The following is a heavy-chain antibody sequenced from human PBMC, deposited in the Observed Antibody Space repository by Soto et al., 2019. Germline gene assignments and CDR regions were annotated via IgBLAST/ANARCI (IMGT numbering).Heavy chain of an antibody. D-gene: IGHD2-2*01. CDR1: GCTVSSNY. V-gene: IGHV3-21*01. Sequence: PGGCLGLSCAASGCTVSSNYMNWVRQAPGKGLEWVASVSSSSSYLYYAYSVNGRFTISRDNAKNSLYLQMNSLRAEDTAVYYCARVLPVVVPAAPGHYYYGMDVWGQGTTVTVSS. J-gene: IGHJ6*02. CDR2: VSSSSSYL. CDR3: ARVLPVVVPAAPGHYYYGMDV.